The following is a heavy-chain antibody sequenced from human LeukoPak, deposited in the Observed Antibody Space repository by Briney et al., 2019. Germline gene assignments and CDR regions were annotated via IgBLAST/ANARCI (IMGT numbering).Heavy chain of an antibody. D-gene: IGHD3-22*01. Sequence: ASVKVSCKASGYTLTSYAMHWVRQAPGQRLEWMGWINAGNGNTKYSQKFQGRVTITRDTSASTAYMELSSLRSEDTAVYYCARDRDYYDSSGFDYWGQGTLVTVSS. J-gene: IGHJ4*02. V-gene: IGHV1-3*01. CDR1: GYTLTSYA. CDR2: INAGNGNT. CDR3: ARDRDYYDSSGFDY.